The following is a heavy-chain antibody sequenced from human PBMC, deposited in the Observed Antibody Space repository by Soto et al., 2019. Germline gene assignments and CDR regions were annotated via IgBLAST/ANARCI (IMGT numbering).Heavy chain of an antibody. D-gene: IGHD6-19*01. Sequence: QLVESGGGLVQPGGSLRLSCAASGFDFSDYPMSWVRQAPGKGLEWVASIKEGGNDKYYVDSVKGRFTISRDNAKNSLFLQMNSLRAEDTAVYYCATHRGWRFGYWGQGALVTVSS. CDR3: ATHRGWRFGY. V-gene: IGHV3-7*05. CDR1: GFDFSDYP. CDR2: IKEGGNDK. J-gene: IGHJ4*02.